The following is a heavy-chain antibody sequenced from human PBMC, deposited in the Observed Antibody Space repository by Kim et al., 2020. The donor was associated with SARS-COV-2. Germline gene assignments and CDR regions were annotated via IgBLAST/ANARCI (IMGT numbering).Heavy chain of an antibody. D-gene: IGHD1-1*01. V-gene: IGHV3-15*01. Sequence: AEPVKGRYTNARDDSKNTLYLQMNSLKTADTAVYYCTTDPGNWNDDVGDYWGQGTLVTVSS. CDR3: TTDPGNWNDDVGDY. J-gene: IGHJ4*02.